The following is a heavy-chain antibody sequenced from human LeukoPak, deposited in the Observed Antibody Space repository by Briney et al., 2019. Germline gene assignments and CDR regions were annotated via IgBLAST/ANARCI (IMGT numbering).Heavy chain of an antibody. J-gene: IGHJ4*02. Sequence: PSETLSLTCTVSGGSISSYYWSWLRQPPGKGLEWLGYIYYSGSTNYNPSLKSRVTISVDTSKNQFSLKLSSVTAADTAVYYCARDTYCGGDCSAPFDYWGQGTLVTVSS. CDR3: ARDTYCGGDCSAPFDY. CDR1: GGSISSYY. CDR2: IYYSGST. D-gene: IGHD2-21*02. V-gene: IGHV4-59*12.